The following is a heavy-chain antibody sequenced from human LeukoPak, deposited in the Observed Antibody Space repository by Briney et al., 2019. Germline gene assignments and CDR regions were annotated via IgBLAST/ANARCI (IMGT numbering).Heavy chain of an antibody. Sequence: GSLRLSCAASGFAFTNYAMNWVRQAPGKGLEWVSGITGSGKSTYYADSVKGRFTVSRDNSKNTLYLQMNSLRAADTALYYCAKERGTGWYGEFDYWGQGTLVTVSS. D-gene: IGHD6-19*01. CDR2: ITGSGKST. CDR1: GFAFTNYA. J-gene: IGHJ4*02. V-gene: IGHV3-23*01. CDR3: AKERGTGWYGEFDY.